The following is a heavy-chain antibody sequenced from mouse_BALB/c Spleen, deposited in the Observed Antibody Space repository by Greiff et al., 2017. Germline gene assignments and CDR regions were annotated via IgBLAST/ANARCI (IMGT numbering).Heavy chain of an antibody. D-gene: IGHD2-14*01. J-gene: IGHJ2*01. Sequence: EVQLVESGPELMKPGASVKISCKASGYSFTSYYMHWVKQSPGKSLEWIGYIDPFNGGTSYNQKFKGKATLTVDKSSSTAYMHLSSLTSEDSAVYYCARDYGYDYWGQGTTLTVSS. CDR3: ARDYGYDY. V-gene: IGHV1S135*01. CDR1: GYSFTSYY. CDR2: IDPFNGGT.